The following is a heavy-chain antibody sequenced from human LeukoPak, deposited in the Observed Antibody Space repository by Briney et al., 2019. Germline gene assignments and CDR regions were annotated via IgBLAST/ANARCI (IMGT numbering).Heavy chain of an antibody. CDR2: INPNSGGT. CDR1: GYTFTGYY. CDR3: AICGGDCYSGGSLGY. Sequence: ASVKVSCKASGYTFTGYYMHWVRQAPGQGLEWMGWINPNSGGTNYAQKFQGRVTMTRDTSISTAYMELSRLRSDDTAVYYCAICGGDCYSGGSLGYWGQGTLVTVSS. V-gene: IGHV1-2*02. D-gene: IGHD2-21*02. J-gene: IGHJ4*02.